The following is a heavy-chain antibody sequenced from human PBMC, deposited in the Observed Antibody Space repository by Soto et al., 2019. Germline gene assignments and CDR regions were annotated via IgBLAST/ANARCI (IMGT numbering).Heavy chain of an antibody. V-gene: IGHV3-23*01. CDR2: ISGSGGST. CDR1: GFTFSSYA. Sequence: PGGSLRLSCAASGFTFSSYAMSWVRQAPGKGLEWVSAISGSGGSTYYADSVKGRFTISRDNSKNTLYLQMNSLRAEDTAVYYCAKAYSNRIWGKIDYWGQGTLVTVSS. D-gene: IGHD3-16*01. J-gene: IGHJ4*02. CDR3: AKAYSNRIWGKIDY.